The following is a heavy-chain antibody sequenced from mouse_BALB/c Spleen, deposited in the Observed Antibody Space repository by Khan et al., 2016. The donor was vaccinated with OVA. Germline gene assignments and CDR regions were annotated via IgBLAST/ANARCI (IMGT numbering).Heavy chain of an antibody. Sequence: QVQLKQSGAELARPGASVKMSCKASGYTFTTYTMHWVKQRPGKGLEWIGDIKPSDGSTNYNQKNKDKATVTTNKSSSSAYMQLSSLTSAYSGVYDCARVGAYGRSRGWFSYWGQAPLVTFSA. V-gene: IGHV1-4*01. CDR1: GYTFTTYT. D-gene: IGHD1-1*01. CDR3: ARVGAYGRSRGWFSY. J-gene: IGHJ3*01. CDR2: IKPSDGST.